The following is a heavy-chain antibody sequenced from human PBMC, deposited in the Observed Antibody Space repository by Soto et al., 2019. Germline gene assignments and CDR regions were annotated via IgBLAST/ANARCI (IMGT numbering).Heavy chain of an antibody. Sequence: QVQLVESGGGAVQPGRSLRLSCATSGFRFRDRGMHWIRQARDKRLEWVASISHDGEYTYYADPVKGRFTVSRDNSKTPLSLQMDSLKTADTALYHCVRGTATTGTSIHFAQWGRGAQVTVSP. J-gene: IGHJ4*02. D-gene: IGHD1-7*01. CDR2: ISHDGEYT. V-gene: IGHV3-30*03. CDR1: GFRFRDRG. CDR3: VRGTATTGTSIHFAQ.